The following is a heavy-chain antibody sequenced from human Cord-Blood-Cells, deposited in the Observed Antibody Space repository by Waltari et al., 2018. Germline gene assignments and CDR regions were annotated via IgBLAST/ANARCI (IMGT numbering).Heavy chain of an antibody. V-gene: IGHV4-39*01. J-gene: IGHJ6*02. CDR1: GGSISSSSYY. D-gene: IGHD3-16*01. CDR3: ARQFMITFGGVIGYYYGMDV. CDR2: IYYSGST. Sequence: QLQLQESGPGLVKPSATLSLTCHVSGGSISSSSYYWGWIRQHPGKGMEWIGSIYYSGSTYYTPSLKSRVTISVDTSKNQFSLKLSSVTAADTAVYYCARQFMITFGGVIGYYYGMDVWGQGTTVTVSS.